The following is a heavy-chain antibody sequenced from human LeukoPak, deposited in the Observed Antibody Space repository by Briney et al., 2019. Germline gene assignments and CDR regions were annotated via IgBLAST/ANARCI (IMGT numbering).Heavy chain of an antibody. CDR1: GFTFSNYW. J-gene: IGHJ4*02. V-gene: IGHV3-30*03. CDR2: TSPDEGLK. D-gene: IGHD1-26*01. Sequence: GGSLRLSCAASGFTFSNYWIHWVRQAPGQGLEWVAVTSPDEGLKFYGDSVKGRFTISRDKSKNTMYLQMNNLRAEDTAVYYCTRDPILGAPDYFDYWGQGTLVTVSS. CDR3: TRDPILGAPDYFDY.